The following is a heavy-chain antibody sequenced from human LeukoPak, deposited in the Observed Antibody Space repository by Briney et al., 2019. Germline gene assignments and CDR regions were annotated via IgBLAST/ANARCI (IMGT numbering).Heavy chain of an antibody. J-gene: IGHJ4*02. Sequence: PGGSLRLSCAASGFTLSSYSMNWVRQAPGKGLEWVSSISSSSSYIYYADSVKGRFIISRDNAKNSLYLQMNSLRAEDTAVYYCASSNNWNGYGYWGQGTLVTVSS. CDR1: GFTLSSYS. V-gene: IGHV3-21*01. CDR2: ISSSSSYI. D-gene: IGHD1-20*01. CDR3: ASSNNWNGYGY.